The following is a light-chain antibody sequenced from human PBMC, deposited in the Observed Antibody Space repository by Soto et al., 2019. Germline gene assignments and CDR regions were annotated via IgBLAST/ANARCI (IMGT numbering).Light chain of an antibody. Sequence: QSALTQPASVSGSPGQSITISCTGTSSDVGGYDYVSWYQQHPGKAPKLMSYEVSTRPSGVSNRFSGSKSGNTASLTISGLQAEDAADYYGSSYTVSSTSHVVFGGGTKLTVL. CDR2: EVS. J-gene: IGLJ2*01. V-gene: IGLV2-14*01. CDR3: SSYTVSSTSHVV. CDR1: SSDVGGYDY.